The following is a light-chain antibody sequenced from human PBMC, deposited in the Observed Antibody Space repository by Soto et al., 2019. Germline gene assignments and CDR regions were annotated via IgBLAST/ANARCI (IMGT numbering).Light chain of an antibody. J-gene: IGKJ1*01. V-gene: IGKV1-27*01. Sequence: DIQMTQSPSSLSASVGDRVSITCRASQGISSCLAWYQQKPGKVPKVLIYTASSLETGVPSRFSGSVSGTEFTLTINSLQPDDIATYYCQQYNSDPFTFGQGTKLEIK. CDR1: QGISSC. CDR2: TAS. CDR3: QQYNSDPFT.